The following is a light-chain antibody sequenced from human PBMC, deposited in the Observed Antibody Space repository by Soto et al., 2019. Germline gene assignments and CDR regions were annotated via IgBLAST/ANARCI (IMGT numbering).Light chain of an antibody. V-gene: IGKV1-5*03. CDR1: QSISSW. Sequence: DIQMTQSPSTLSASVGDRVTITCRASQSISSWLAWYQQKPGKAPKLLIYKASSLESGVPSRFSGSGSGTEFTLTISSLQPNDFATYFCQRYNSYWTFGYGTKMQIK. CDR3: QRYNSYWT. J-gene: IGKJ1*01. CDR2: KAS.